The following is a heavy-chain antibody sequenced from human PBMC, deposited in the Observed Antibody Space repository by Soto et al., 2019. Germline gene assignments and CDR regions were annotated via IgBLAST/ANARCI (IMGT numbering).Heavy chain of an antibody. CDR1: GYTFTSYA. V-gene: IGHV1-3*01. CDR3: GSGSGPHWLGP. CDR2: INAGNGNT. J-gene: IGHJ5*02. D-gene: IGHD3-10*01. Sequence: QVQLVQSGAEVKKPGASVKVSCKASGYTFTSYAMHWVRQAPGQRLEWMGWINAGNGNTKYSQKFQGRVTITRDTAASTGYMEMSSLRSEDTAVYYCGSGSGPHWLGPWGQGTLVTVSS.